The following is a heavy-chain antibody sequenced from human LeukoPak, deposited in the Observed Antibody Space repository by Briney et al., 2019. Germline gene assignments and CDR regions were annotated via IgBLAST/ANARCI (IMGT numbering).Heavy chain of an antibody. J-gene: IGHJ4*02. CDR3: ARDYKYAFDN. Sequence: PGGSLRLSCAASGFRFSDYSMNWVRQAPGKGLEWISYVGIDSGNTNYADSVKGRFTISGDKAKNSLYLQMNSLRVEDTAAYYCARDYKYAFDNWGQGTLVTVSS. V-gene: IGHV3-48*01. D-gene: IGHD5-24*01. CDR1: GFRFSDYS. CDR2: VGIDSGNT.